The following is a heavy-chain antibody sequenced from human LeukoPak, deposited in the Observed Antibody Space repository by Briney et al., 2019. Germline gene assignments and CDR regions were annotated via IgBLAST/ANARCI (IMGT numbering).Heavy chain of an antibody. Sequence: ASVKVSCKASGYTFTDYYMHWVRQAPGQGLEWMGWINPNSGGTNYAQKLQGRVTMTTDTSTSTAYMELRSLRSDDTAVYYCARDLKGYYDYVWGSYRYSNFDYWGQGTLVTVSS. CDR2: INPNSGGT. CDR3: ARDLKGYYDYVWGSYRYSNFDY. D-gene: IGHD3-16*02. V-gene: IGHV1-2*02. J-gene: IGHJ4*02. CDR1: GYTFTDYY.